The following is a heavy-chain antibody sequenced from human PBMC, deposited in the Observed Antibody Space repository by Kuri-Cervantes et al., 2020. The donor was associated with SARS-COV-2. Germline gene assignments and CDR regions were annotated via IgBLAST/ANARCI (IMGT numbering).Heavy chain of an antibody. CDR3: AREKHYAMDV. CDR1: GFTFSSYG. J-gene: IGHJ6*02. CDR2: ISYDGSNK. Sequence: GGSLRLSCAASGFTFSSYGMHWVRQAPGKGLEWVAVISYDGSNKYYADSVKGRFTISRDNSKNTLYLQMNGLRAEDTAVYYCAREKHYAMDVWGQGTTVTVSS. V-gene: IGHV3-33*05.